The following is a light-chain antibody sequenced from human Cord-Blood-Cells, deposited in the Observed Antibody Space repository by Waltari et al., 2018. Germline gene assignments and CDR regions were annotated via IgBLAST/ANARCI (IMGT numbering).Light chain of an antibody. Sequence: ALTHPPPASGSPGQSVTISCTGTSPDLGGYNSVSWYQQHPGQAPKLMIYEVSKRPSGVPDRFSGSKSGNTASLTVSGLQAEDEADYYCSSYAGSNNLVFGGGTKLTVL. J-gene: IGLJ3*02. CDR2: EVS. CDR1: SPDLGGYNS. V-gene: IGLV2-8*01. CDR3: SSYAGSNNLV.